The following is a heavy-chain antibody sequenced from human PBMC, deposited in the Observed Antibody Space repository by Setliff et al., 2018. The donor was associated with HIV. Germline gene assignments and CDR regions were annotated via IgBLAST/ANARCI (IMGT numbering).Heavy chain of an antibody. Sequence: SVKVSCKASGGSFATFDISWVRQAPGQGLEWVGEIIPLFGAPNYAQKFQGRVTLTTDESTSAAFMELRSLRSEDTAVYYCAKLTYFGSGSRVPKPGYFYMDVWGQGTTVTVSS. CDR1: GGSFATFD. CDR3: AKLTYFGSGSRVPKPGYFYMDV. V-gene: IGHV1-69*05. J-gene: IGHJ6*03. D-gene: IGHD3-10*01. CDR2: IIPLFGAP.